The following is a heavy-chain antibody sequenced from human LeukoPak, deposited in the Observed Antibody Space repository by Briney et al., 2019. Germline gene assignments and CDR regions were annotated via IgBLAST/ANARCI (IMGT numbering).Heavy chain of an antibody. D-gene: IGHD3-10*01. CDR2: IYHSGST. J-gene: IGHJ3*02. Sequence: SETLSLTCTVSGGSISSGGYYWSWIRQPPGKGLEWIGYIYHSGSTYYNPSLKSRVTISVDRSKNQFSLKLSSVTAADTAVYYCARAILLWFGEPNAFDIWGQGTMVTVSS. CDR1: GGSISSGGYY. V-gene: IGHV4-30-2*01. CDR3: ARAILLWFGEPNAFDI.